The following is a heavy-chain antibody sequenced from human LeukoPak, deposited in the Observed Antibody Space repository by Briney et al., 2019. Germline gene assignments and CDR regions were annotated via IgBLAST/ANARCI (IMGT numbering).Heavy chain of an antibody. CDR3: ARHVIRITMMVVGPNNWFDP. J-gene: IGHJ5*02. D-gene: IGHD3-22*01. Sequence: SETLSLTCAVYGGSFSGYYWSWIRQPPGKGLEWIGEINHSGSTNYNPSLKSRVTISVDTSKNQFSLKLSSVTAADTAVYYCARHVIRITMMVVGPNNWFDPWGQGTLVTVSS. CDR2: INHSGST. V-gene: IGHV4-34*01. CDR1: GGSFSGYY.